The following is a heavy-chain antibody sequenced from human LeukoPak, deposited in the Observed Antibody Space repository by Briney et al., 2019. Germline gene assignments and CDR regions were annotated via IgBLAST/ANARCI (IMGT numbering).Heavy chain of an antibody. CDR2: INPNSGGT. J-gene: IGHJ4*02. Sequence: ASVKVSCKASGYTFTGYYMHWVRQAPGQGLEWMGWINPNSGGTNYAQKFQGRVTMTRDTSISTAYMELSRLRSDDTAVYYCARLVVVAATGDFGYWGQGTLVTVSS. CDR1: GYTFTGYY. CDR3: ARLVVVAATGDFGY. D-gene: IGHD2-15*01. V-gene: IGHV1-2*02.